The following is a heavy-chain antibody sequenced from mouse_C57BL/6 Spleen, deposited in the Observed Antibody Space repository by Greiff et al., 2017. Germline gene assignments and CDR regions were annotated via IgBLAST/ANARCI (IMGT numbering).Heavy chain of an antibody. CDR1: GYNFTDYY. CDR3: ALNWGYYEGY. D-gene: IGHD2-3*01. V-gene: IGHV1-19*01. Sequence: EVQLQQSGAELVKPGASVKMSCTASGYNFTDYYMHWVKQSTGKSLEWIGSIDPDNGGTRYTPKFKGKATLTVDTSSSTAYMELSSLTSEDTAVYYCALNWGYYEGYWGQGTTLTVSS. CDR2: IDPDNGGT. J-gene: IGHJ2*01.